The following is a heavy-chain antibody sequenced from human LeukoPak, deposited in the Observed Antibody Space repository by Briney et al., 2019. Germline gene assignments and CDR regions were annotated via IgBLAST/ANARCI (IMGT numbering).Heavy chain of an antibody. CDR1: GFTFSSYA. Sequence: GGSLRLSCAASGFTFSSYAMSWVRQAPGKGLEWVSAISGSDDRTYYADSVKGRFTISRDDSKNTLYVQMNSLRGDDTALYYCAKYSGLYFGDAFDLWGQGTMVTVSS. CDR3: AKYSGLYFGDAFDL. J-gene: IGHJ3*01. CDR2: ISGSDDRT. D-gene: IGHD1-26*01. V-gene: IGHV3-23*01.